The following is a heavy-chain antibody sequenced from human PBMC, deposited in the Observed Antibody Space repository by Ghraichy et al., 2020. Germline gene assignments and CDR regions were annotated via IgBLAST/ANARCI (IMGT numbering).Heavy chain of an antibody. Sequence: GGSLRLSCAASGFTFSSYSMNWVRQAPGKGLEWISYISSGGSTIYYADSVKGRFTISRDNAKNSLYLQMNSLRAEDTAVYYCTRPFGTTHKRGWFDPWGQGTLVTVSS. CDR2: ISSGGSTI. D-gene: IGHD4-11*01. V-gene: IGHV3-48*01. CDR3: TRPFGTTHKRGWFDP. CDR1: GFTFSSYS. J-gene: IGHJ5*02.